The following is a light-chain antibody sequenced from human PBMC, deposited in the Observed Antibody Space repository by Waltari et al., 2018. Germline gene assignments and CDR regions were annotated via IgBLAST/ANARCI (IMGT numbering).Light chain of an antibody. CDR1: TSDVGGYNY. CDR2: GVS. Sequence: QSALTQPASVSGSPGQSITISCTGTTSDVGGYNYVSWYQQYPGKAPKLLIYGVSDRPYGVSSRCSGSKCGNTAALTISGLQAEDEADYYCSSDRTISHVVFGGGTKLTVL. CDR3: SSDRTISHVV. V-gene: IGLV2-14*01. J-gene: IGLJ2*01.